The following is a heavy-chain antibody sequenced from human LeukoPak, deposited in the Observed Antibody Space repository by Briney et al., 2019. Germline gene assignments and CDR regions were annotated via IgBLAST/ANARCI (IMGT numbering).Heavy chain of an antibody. CDR1: GYTFTSYD. D-gene: IGHD4-17*01. CDR3: ARGRIYGNWFDP. V-gene: IGHV1-8*01. CDR2: VNPNSGNT. Sequence: ASVKVSCKASGYTFTSYDINWVRQATGQGLEWMGWVNPNSGNTGYAQKFQGRVTMTRNTSISTAYMELSSLRSEDTAVYYCARGRIYGNWFDPWGQGTLVTVSS. J-gene: IGHJ5*02.